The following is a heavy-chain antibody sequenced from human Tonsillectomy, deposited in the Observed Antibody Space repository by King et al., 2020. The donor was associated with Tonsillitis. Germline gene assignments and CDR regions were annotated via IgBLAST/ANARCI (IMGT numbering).Heavy chain of an antibody. Sequence: QLVQSGAEMKKPGASVKVSCKAPAYMFTTYGMSWVRQAPGQGPEWMAWINTYTGDTDYAQRLQGRVTVTRHTSTSTVYMELRSLTSDDTAMYYCARDQRVKRGYFSGWYGGYWGQGTLVTVSS. V-gene: IGHV1-18*01. D-gene: IGHD2-15*01. J-gene: IGHJ1*01. CDR1: AYMFTTYG. CDR2: INTYTGDT. CDR3: ARDQRVKRGYFSGWYGGY.